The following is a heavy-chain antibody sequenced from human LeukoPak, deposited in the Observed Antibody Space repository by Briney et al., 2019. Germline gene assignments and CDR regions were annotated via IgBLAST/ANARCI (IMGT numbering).Heavy chain of an antibody. V-gene: IGHV1-2*02. Sequence: ASVKVSCKASGFTFTGYYMHWVRQAPGQGLEWMGWVNPNSGGTKYAQKFQGRVSMTSATSISTAYVELSRLTSDDTAVYYCARDTYGGNWSLGYWGQGTLVTVSS. J-gene: IGHJ4*02. CDR2: VNPNSGGT. CDR3: ARDTYGGNWSLGY. D-gene: IGHD4-23*01. CDR1: GFTFTGYY.